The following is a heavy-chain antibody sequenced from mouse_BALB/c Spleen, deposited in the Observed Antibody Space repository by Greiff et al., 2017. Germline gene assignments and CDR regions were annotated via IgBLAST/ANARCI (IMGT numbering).Heavy chain of an antibody. CDR1: GFTFSSFG. CDR3: ARGTGGY. J-gene: IGHJ2*01. CDR2: ISSGSSTI. Sequence: DVKLVESGGGLVQPGGSRKLSCAASGFTFSSFGMHWVRQAPEKGLEWVAYISSGSSTIYYADTVKGRFTISRDNPKNTLFLQMTSLRSEDTAMYYCARGTGGYWGQGTTLTVSS. D-gene: IGHD4-1*01. V-gene: IGHV5-17*02.